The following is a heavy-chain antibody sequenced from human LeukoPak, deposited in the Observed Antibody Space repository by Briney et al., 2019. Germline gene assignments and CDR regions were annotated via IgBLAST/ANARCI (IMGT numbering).Heavy chain of an antibody. CDR2: ILSSGTT. CDR1: GFTFSTYA. J-gene: IGHJ5*02. D-gene: IGHD4-17*01. CDR3: ATVKYDYGDPVGWFDP. Sequence: GGSLRLSCAASGFTFSTYAMTWVRQAPGKGLEWVPHILSSGTTYYADSVRGRFTISRDNSKNTLYLLMTSLRADDTAVYYCATVKYDYGDPVGWFDPWGQGTLLTVSS. V-gene: IGHV3-23*01.